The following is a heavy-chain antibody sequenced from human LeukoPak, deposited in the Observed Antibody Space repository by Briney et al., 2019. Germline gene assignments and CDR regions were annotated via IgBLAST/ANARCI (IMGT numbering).Heavy chain of an antibody. V-gene: IGHV3-74*01. CDR2: INSDGSST. CDR1: GFTFSSYW. J-gene: IGHJ4*02. CDR3: ATETEQWLVLQLDY. Sequence: PGGSLRLSCAASGFTFSSYWMHWVRQAPGKGLGWVSRINSDGSSTSYADSVKGRFTISRDNAKNTLYLQMNSLRAEDTAVYYCATETEQWLVLQLDYWGQGTLVTVSS. D-gene: IGHD6-19*01.